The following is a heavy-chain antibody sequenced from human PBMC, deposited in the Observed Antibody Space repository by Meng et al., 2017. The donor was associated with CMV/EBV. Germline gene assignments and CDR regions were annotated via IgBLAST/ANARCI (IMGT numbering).Heavy chain of an antibody. Sequence: QVLRQGRGPGLVKHSRPLSLTCSVSGGFFSGFCWTWIRQPAGKGLEWIGRIYSTWGTNYNPSFESRVTISLDGSNNQFSLNLNSVTAADTAIYYCARERGDDSGYNFDSWGQGTLVTVSS. V-gene: IGHV4-4*07. CDR2: IYSTWGT. CDR3: ARERGDDSGYNFDS. D-gene: IGHD3-22*01. J-gene: IGHJ4*02. CDR1: GGFFSGFC.